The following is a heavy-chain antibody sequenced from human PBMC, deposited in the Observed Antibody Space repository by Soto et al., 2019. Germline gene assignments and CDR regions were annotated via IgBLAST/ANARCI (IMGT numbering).Heavy chain of an antibody. Sequence: QVQLVQSGAEVKKPGASVKVSCKASGYTFTSYYMHWVRQAPGQGLEWMGIINPSGGSTSYAQKFQGRVSMTRDTSTSTVYRELTSLRSEDTAVYSCASQARYCTNGVCSAYGMDGWGQGTTVTVSS. J-gene: IGHJ6*02. CDR3: ASQARYCTNGVCSAYGMDG. V-gene: IGHV1-46*01. CDR1: GYTFTSYY. D-gene: IGHD2-8*01. CDR2: INPSGGST.